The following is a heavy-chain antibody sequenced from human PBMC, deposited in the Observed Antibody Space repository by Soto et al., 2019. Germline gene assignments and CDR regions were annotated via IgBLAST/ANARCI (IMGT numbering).Heavy chain of an antibody. Sequence: PSETLSLTCAVCGGSFSEYYWTWIRQPPGKGLEWIGESNHSGSTTYNPSLKSRVTISVDKSKNQFSLKLSSVTAADTAVYYCARGPNIRTYDYWGQGTLVTSPQ. CDR1: GGSFSEYY. CDR3: ARGPNIRTYDY. J-gene: IGHJ4*02. CDR2: SNHSGST. V-gene: IGHV4-34*01.